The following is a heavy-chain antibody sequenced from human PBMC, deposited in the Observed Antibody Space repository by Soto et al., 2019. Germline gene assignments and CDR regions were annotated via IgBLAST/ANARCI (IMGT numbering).Heavy chain of an antibody. Sequence: ASVKVSCKASGYTFTNYGFSWVRQAPGQGLEWMGWISGYNGNTIYAQKFRDRVTMTTDTSTSTAYMELRSLRDDDTAMYYCARTGDNYYYFDFWGQGTPVTVSS. CDR1: GYTFTNYG. D-gene: IGHD1-1*01. CDR3: ARTGDNYYYFDF. V-gene: IGHV1-18*01. J-gene: IGHJ4*02. CDR2: ISGYNGNT.